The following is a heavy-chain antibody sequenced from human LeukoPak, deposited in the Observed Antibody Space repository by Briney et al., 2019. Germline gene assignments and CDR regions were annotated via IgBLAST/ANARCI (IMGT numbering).Heavy chain of an antibody. D-gene: IGHD6-19*01. V-gene: IGHV1-69*13. CDR3: ARVEFEAVAGTNYYYGMDV. CDR2: IIPIFGTA. J-gene: IGHJ6*02. CDR1: GGTFSSYA. Sequence: ASVKVSCKASGGTFSSYAISWVRQAPGQGLEWMGGIIPIFGTANYAQKFQGRVTITADESTSTAYMELSSLRSEDTAVYYCARVEFEAVAGTNYYYGMDVWGQGTTVTVS.